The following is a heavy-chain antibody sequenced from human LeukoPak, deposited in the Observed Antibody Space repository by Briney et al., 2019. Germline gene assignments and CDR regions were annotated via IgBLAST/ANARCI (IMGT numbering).Heavy chain of an antibody. V-gene: IGHV3-33*01. CDR2: IWYDGSNK. J-gene: IGHJ4*02. CDR1: GFTFSSHG. Sequence: GRSLRLSCAASGFTFSSHGMHWVRQAPGKGLEWVAVIWYDGSNKYYADSVKGRFTISRDNSKNMVSLQMNRLRAEDTAVYYCARGEDLLDYWGQGTLVTVSS. CDR3: ARGEDLLDY.